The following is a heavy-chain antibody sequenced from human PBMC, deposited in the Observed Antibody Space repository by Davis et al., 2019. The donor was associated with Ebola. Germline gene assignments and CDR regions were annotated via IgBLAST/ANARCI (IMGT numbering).Heavy chain of an antibody. Sequence: PGGSLRLSCAASGFSFSSHWMSWVRQAPGKGLEWVANIRQDGSEKHYVDSVKGRFTISRDNAKNSLSLQMNSLRSEDTAVYYCAREAVWRFDPWGQGTLVTVSS. J-gene: IGHJ5*02. V-gene: IGHV3-7*03. CDR1: GFSFSSHW. CDR3: AREAVWRFDP. CDR2: IRQDGSEK. D-gene: IGHD3-16*01.